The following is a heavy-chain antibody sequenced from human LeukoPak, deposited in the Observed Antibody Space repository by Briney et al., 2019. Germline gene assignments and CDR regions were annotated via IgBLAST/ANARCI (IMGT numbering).Heavy chain of an antibody. CDR1: GYTFTSYD. J-gene: IGHJ5*02. D-gene: IGHD6-6*01. Sequence: AASVKVSCKASGYTFTSYDINWVRQATGQGLEGMGWMNPNSGNTGYAQKFQGRVTMTRNTSISTAYMELSSLRSEDTAVYYCARVPSSSGGHSWFDPWGQGTLVTVSS. CDR3: ARVPSSSGGHSWFDP. V-gene: IGHV1-8*01. CDR2: MNPNSGNT.